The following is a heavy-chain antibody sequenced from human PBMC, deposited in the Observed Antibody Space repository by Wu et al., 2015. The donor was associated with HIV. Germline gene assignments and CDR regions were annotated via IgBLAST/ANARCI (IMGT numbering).Heavy chain of an antibody. CDR2: FSPKDGET. CDR1: GYILSKIS. CDR3: LTGIATADTTFYFDY. J-gene: IGHJ4*02. D-gene: IGHD6-13*01. Sequence: QVQLIQSGAEVKKPGASVKVSCKVSGYILSKISMHWVRRAPGKGLEWMGGFSPKDGETIYAQKFQGRVTIIEDMSTDTAYMEVSSLRSEDTAVYYCLTGIATADTTFYFDYWGQGTLVTVSS. V-gene: IGHV1-24*01.